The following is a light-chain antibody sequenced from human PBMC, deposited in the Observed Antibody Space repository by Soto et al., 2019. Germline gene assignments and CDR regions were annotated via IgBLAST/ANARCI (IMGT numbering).Light chain of an antibody. CDR1: SSDIGGYKY. V-gene: IGLV2-14*01. Sequence: SVLAQPASVCRSLGQAITISFTGTSSDIGGYKYVSWYQQHPGKAPRLIIFGVSNRPSGGSDRFSGSNSGNTASLNISGLQPEDEADYSCTSYSRYRALVFGGETK. CDR2: GVS. CDR3: TSYSRYRALV. J-gene: IGLJ3*02.